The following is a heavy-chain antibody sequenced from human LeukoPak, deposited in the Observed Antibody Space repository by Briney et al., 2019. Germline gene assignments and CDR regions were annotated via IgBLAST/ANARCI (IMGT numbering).Heavy chain of an antibody. D-gene: IGHD3-22*01. CDR3: ARVRYYYDSSGYSFDY. Sequence: SVKVSFKASGGTFSSYAISWVRQAPGQGLEWMGGIIPIFGTANYAQKFQGRVTITADESTSTAYMELSSLRSEDTAVYYCARVRYYYDSSGYSFDYWGQGTLVTVSS. V-gene: IGHV1-69*13. CDR2: IIPIFGTA. CDR1: GGTFSSYA. J-gene: IGHJ4*02.